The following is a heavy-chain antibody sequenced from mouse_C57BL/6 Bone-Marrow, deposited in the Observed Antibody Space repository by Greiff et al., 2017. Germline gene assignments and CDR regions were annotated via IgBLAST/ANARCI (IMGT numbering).Heavy chain of an antibody. V-gene: IGHV1-50*01. J-gene: IGHJ1*03. D-gene: IGHD2-12*01. CDR1: GYTFTSYW. Sequence: QVQLQQPGAELVKPGASVKLSCKASGYTFTSYWMQWVKQRPGQGLEWIGAIDPSDSYTNYNQKFKGKATLTVDTSSSTAYMQLSSLTSEDSAVYYCAYDSHWYVDVWGTGTTVTVSS. CDR3: AYDSHWYVDV. CDR2: IDPSDSYT.